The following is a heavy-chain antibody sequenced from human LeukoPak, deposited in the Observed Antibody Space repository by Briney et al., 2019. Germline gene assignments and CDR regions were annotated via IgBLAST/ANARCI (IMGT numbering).Heavy chain of an antibody. CDR1: RFTFSSYA. V-gene: IGHV3-30*04. J-gene: IGHJ1*01. D-gene: IGHD6-19*01. Sequence: GGPLRLSCAASRFTFSSYAMHWVRQAPGKGLEWVADISYDGTNEYHADSVKGRFTISRDNSKNTLYLQMNSLRAEDTDIYYCARDRIAVAGMGAFQHWGQGTLVTVSS. CDR2: ISYDGTNE. CDR3: ARDRIAVAGMGAFQH.